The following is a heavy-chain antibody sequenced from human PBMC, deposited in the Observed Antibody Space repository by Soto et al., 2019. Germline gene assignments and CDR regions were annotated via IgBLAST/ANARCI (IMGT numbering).Heavy chain of an antibody. CDR3: ARIIGQIVRITMIVVGGGYFDY. CDR2: ISYDGSNK. CDR1: GFTFSSYA. J-gene: IGHJ4*02. D-gene: IGHD3-22*01. Sequence: QVQLVESGGGVVQPGRSLRLSCAASGFTFSSYAMHWVRQAPGKGLEWVAVISYDGSNKYYADSVKGRFTISRDNSKNTQYLRMNGLGAEDTAVYYCARIIGQIVRITMIVVGGGYFDYWGQGTLVTVSS. V-gene: IGHV3-30-3*01.